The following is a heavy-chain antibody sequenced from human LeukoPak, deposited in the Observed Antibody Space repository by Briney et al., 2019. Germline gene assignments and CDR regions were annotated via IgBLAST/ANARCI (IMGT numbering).Heavy chain of an antibody. D-gene: IGHD3-22*01. V-gene: IGHV1-46*01. CDR2: INPSGGST. J-gene: IGHJ4*02. CDR1: GDTFTSYY. CDR3: ARDQYYYDSSGYYPKFVFDY. Sequence: ASVKVSCKASGDTFTSYYMHWVRRAPGQGLEWMGIINPSGGSTSYAQKFQGRVTMTRDTSTSTVYMELSSLRSEDTAVYYCARDQYYYDSSGYYPKFVFDYWGQGTLVTVSS.